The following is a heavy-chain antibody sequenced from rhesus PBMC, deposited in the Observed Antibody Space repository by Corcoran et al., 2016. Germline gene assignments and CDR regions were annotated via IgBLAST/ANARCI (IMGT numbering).Heavy chain of an antibody. Sequence: EVQLVESGGGLVQPGGSLRLACTASGFSFGSYGMHWARQAQGKGLEGVSAISTGWTNTWYTGSVKGRFTISRENAKSTLYLQMDSLRAEDTAVYYCVRDGGAAAGKKFDYWGQGVLVTVSS. V-gene: IGHV3-22*01. CDR1: GFSFGSYG. CDR2: ISTGWTNT. J-gene: IGHJ4*01. D-gene: IGHD6-25*01. CDR3: VRDGGAAAGKKFDY.